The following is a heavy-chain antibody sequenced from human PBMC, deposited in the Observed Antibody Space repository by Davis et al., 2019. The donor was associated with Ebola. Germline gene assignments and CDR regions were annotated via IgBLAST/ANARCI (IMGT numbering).Heavy chain of an antibody. D-gene: IGHD1-26*01. J-gene: IGHJ4*02. Sequence: GESLKISCTGSGYKFSTYYIGWVRQVPGKGLEWMASIYPGDSDTRYSPSFQGQVTISADKSTSTAYLQWSSLEASDTAFYFCARTLVVGATSSFDYWGQGTLVTVSS. CDR1: GYKFSTYY. V-gene: IGHV5-51*01. CDR3: ARTLVVGATSSFDY. CDR2: IYPGDSDT.